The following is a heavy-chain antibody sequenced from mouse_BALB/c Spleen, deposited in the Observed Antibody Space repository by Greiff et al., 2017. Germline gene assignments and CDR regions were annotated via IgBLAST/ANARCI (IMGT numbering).Heavy chain of an antibody. V-gene: IGHV5-4*02. CDR1: GFTFSDYY. Sequence: EVKLMESGGGLVKPGGSLKLSCAASGFTFSDYYMYWVRQTPEKRLEWVATISDGGSYTYYPDSVKGRFTISRDNAKNNLYLQMSSLKSEDTAMYYCARDGEGFAYWGQGTLVTVSA. CDR3: ARDGEGFAY. J-gene: IGHJ3*01. CDR2: ISDGGSYT.